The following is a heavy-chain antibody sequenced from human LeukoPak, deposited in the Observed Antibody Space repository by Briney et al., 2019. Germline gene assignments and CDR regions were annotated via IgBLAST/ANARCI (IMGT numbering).Heavy chain of an antibody. CDR1: GFTFSSYW. V-gene: IGHV3-7*01. J-gene: IGHJ4*02. D-gene: IGHD3-3*01. CDR3: ARDFHDFWSGFWIT. CDR2: IKQDGSEK. Sequence: GGSLRLSCVASGFTFSSYWMSWVRQAPGKGLECVADIKQDGSEKYYVDSVKGRFTISRDNAKNSLYLQMNSLRVEDTAVYYCARDFHDFWSGFWITWGQGSLVIVSS.